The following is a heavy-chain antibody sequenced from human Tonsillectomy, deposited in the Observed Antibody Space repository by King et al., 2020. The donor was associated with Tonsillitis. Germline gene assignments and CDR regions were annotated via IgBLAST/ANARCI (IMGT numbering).Heavy chain of an antibody. CDR3: AKNGARGSSWDAMNY. D-gene: IGHD6-13*01. CDR1: GFTFRSYG. Sequence: VQLVESGGGVVQPGRSLRLSCAASGFTFRSYGMHWVRQAPGKGLEWVAVISYDGSNKYYPDSVKGRFTISRDNSKNTLYLQMDSLRPEDTAVYYCAKNGARGSSWDAMNYWGQGTLVTVSS. CDR2: ISYDGSNK. J-gene: IGHJ4*02. V-gene: IGHV3-30*18.